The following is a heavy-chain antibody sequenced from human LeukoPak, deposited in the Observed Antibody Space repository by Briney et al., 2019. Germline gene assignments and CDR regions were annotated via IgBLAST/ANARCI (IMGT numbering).Heavy chain of an antibody. Sequence: SETLSLTCSVSSGSMNSYYRSWIRQSPGKGLEWIGFMYYSGTTNYNPSLKSRVTISLGMSKNQFSLKLSSVTAADTAVYYCARLPMAVTPHVDYWGQGTLVTVSS. V-gene: IGHV4-59*01. CDR2: MYYSGTT. D-gene: IGHD2-21*02. CDR3: ARLPMAVTPHVDY. J-gene: IGHJ4*02. CDR1: SGSMNSYY.